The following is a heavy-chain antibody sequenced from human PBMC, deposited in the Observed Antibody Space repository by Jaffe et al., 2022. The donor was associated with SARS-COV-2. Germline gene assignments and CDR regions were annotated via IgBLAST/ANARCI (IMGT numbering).Heavy chain of an antibody. CDR3: ARGEDIVVVPAATYFDY. CDR2: IWYDGSNK. CDR1: GFTFSSYV. V-gene: IGHV3-33*01. D-gene: IGHD2-2*01. J-gene: IGHJ4*02. Sequence: QVQLVESGGGVVQPGRSLRLSCAASGFTFSSYVMHWVRQAPGKGLEWVAVIWYDGSNKYYADSVKGRFTISRDNSKNTLYLQMNSLRAEDTAVYSCARGEDIVVVPAATYFDYWGQGTLVTVSS.